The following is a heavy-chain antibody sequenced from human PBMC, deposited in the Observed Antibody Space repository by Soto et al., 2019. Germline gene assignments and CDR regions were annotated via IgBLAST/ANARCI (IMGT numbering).Heavy chain of an antibody. J-gene: IGHJ4*02. V-gene: IGHV5-51*01. D-gene: IGHD2-15*01. CDR1: GYSFTSYW. CDR2: IYPGDSDT. CDR3: ASPYCSGGSCYFLPPGY. Sequence: GESLKSSCKGSGYSFTSYWIAWVRQMPGKGLEWMGIIYPGDSDTRYSPSFQGQVTISADKSINTAYLQWSSLKASDTAMYYCASPYCSGGSCYFLPPGYWGQGTLVTVS.